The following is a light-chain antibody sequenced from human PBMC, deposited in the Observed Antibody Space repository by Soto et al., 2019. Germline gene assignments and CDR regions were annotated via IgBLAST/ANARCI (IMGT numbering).Light chain of an antibody. CDR2: LNSDGSH. Sequence: QPVLTQSPSASASLGASVKLTCTLSSGHSSYAIAWHQQQSEKGPRYLMKLNSDGSHSKGDGIPDRFSGSSSGAERYLTISSLQSEDEADYYCQTWCTGIAVFGGGTKLTVL. V-gene: IGLV4-69*01. CDR3: QTWCTGIAV. CDR1: SGHSSYA. J-gene: IGLJ2*01.